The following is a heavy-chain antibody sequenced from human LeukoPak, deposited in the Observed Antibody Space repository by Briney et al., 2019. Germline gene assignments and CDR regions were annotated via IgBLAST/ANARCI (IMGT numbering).Heavy chain of an antibody. V-gene: IGHV3-7*01. CDR1: GLTFGRYW. Sequence: GGSLRLSCAASGLTFGRYWMHWVRQAPGKGLEWVANIKQDGSENYYVDSVKGRFTISRDNAKNSLYLQMNSLRAEDTAVYYCARDEMATSYPYYYYGMDVWGQGTTVTVSS. J-gene: IGHJ6*02. CDR2: IKQDGSEN. D-gene: IGHD5-24*01. CDR3: ARDEMATSYPYYYYGMDV.